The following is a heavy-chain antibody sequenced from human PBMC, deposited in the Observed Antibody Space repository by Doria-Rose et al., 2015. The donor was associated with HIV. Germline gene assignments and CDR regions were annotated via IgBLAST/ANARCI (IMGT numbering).Heavy chain of an antibody. CDR2: ISSTSAYI. J-gene: IGHJ4*02. V-gene: IGHV3-21*01. Sequence: EVQLVESGGGLVRPGGSLRLSCATSGFTFSSHRINWVRHAPGKGLEWVYSISSTSAYINYADSVRGRFTISRDNARNSLYLQMDSLRAEDTAIYYCATGVTLDYWGQGTLVTVSS. CDR3: ATGVTLDY. CDR1: GFTFSSHR. D-gene: IGHD3-10*01.